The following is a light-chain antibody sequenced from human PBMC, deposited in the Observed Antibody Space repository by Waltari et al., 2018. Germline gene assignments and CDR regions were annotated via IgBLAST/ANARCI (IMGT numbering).Light chain of an antibody. V-gene: IGKV3-11*01. CDR1: QSVSTY. CDR3: RQRSNWPLT. CDR2: DAS. Sequence: EIVLTQSPAPLSLSPGERATLSCRASQSVSTYLGWYQQKPGQAPRLLIYDASNRATGIPARFSGSGSGTDFTLTISSLEPEDFAVYYCRQRSNWPLTFGGGTKVEIK. J-gene: IGKJ4*01.